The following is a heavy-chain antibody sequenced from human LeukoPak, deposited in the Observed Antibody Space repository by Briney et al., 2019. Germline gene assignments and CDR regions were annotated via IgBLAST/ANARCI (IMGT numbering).Heavy chain of an antibody. D-gene: IGHD3-3*01. J-gene: IGHJ4*02. Sequence: GGSLRLSCAASGFTFSSYWMNWARQAPGKGLEWVSAISGSGGSTYYADSVKGRFTISRDNSKNTLYLQMNSLRAEDTAVYYCAKDGLWSGITGGHFDYWGQGTLVTVSS. CDR2: ISGSGGST. CDR1: GFTFSSYW. CDR3: AKDGLWSGITGGHFDY. V-gene: IGHV3-23*01.